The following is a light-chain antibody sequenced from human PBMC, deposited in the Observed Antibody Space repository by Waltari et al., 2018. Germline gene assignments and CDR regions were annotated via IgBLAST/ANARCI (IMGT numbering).Light chain of an antibody. J-gene: IGLJ2*01. V-gene: IGLV2-14*01. Sequence: QSALTQPASVSGSPGQSITLPSTGTSRDVGGYNYVSWYQQHPGKAPKLMIYGVTNRPSGVSNRFSGSKSGNTASLTISGLQAEDEANFYCSSYTSSGTLVFGGGTKLTVL. CDR3: SSYTSSGTLV. CDR1: SRDVGGYNY. CDR2: GVT.